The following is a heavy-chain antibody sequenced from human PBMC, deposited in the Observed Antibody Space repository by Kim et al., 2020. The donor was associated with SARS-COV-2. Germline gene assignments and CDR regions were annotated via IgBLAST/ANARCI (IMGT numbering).Heavy chain of an antibody. Sequence: ASVKVSCKVSGYTLTELSMHWVRQAPGKGLEWMGGFDPEDGETIYAQKFQGRVTMTEDTSTDTAYMELSSLRSEDTAVYYCATLIRGVIIKDQTGWFDPWGQGTLVTVSS. J-gene: IGHJ5*02. CDR2: FDPEDGET. V-gene: IGHV1-24*01. CDR3: ATLIRGVIIKDQTGWFDP. CDR1: GYTLTELS. D-gene: IGHD3-10*01.